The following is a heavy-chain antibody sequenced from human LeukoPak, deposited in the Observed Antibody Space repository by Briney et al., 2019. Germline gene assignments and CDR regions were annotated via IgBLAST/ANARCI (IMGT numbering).Heavy chain of an antibody. Sequence: SVKVSCKASGGTFSSYAISWVRQAPGQGLEWMGGINPIFGTANYAQKFQGRVTITADESTSTAYMELSSLRSEDTAVYYCARTSVEMATIYYFDYWGQGTLVTVSS. V-gene: IGHV1-69*13. CDR1: GGTFSSYA. CDR2: INPIFGTA. D-gene: IGHD5-24*01. CDR3: ARTSVEMATIYYFDY. J-gene: IGHJ4*02.